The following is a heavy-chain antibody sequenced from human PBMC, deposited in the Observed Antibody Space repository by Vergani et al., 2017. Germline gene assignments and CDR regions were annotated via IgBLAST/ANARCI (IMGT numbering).Heavy chain of an antibody. V-gene: IGHV3-21*01. D-gene: IGHD4-23*01. CDR1: GFTFSSYS. CDR2: ISGSGGST. Sequence: EVQLVESGGGLVKPGGSLRLSCAASGFTFSSYSMNWVRQAPGKGLEWVSAISGSGGSTYYADSVKGRFTISRDNAKNSLYLQMNSLRAEDTAVYYCARAGYYGGKTVEDYWGQGTLVTVSS. J-gene: IGHJ4*02. CDR3: ARAGYYGGKTVEDY.